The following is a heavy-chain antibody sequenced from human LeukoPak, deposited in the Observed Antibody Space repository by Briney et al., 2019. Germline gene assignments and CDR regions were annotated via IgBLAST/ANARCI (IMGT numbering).Heavy chain of an antibody. CDR3: ASWGYSSSWYLRGYYGMDV. CDR1: GYTFTSYD. Sequence: ATVKVSCKASGYTFTSYDINWVRQATGQGLEWMGWMNPNSGNTGYAQKFQGRVTMTRNTSISTAYMELSSLRSEDTAVYYCASWGYSSSWYLRGYYGMDVWGQGTTVTVSS. D-gene: IGHD6-13*01. CDR2: MNPNSGNT. J-gene: IGHJ6*02. V-gene: IGHV1-8*01.